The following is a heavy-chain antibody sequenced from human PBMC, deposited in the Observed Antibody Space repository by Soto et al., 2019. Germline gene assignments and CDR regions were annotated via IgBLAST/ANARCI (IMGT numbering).Heavy chain of an antibody. CDR2: MNTNSGNT. CDR3: ARERGKCRGGSCYLFGY. Sequence: QVQLVQSGAEVKKPGASVKVSCKASGYTFTSYDINWVRQATGQGLEWMGWMNTNSGNTGYAQKFQGRVTMTRNTAISTAYMELSSLRSEDTAVYYCARERGKCRGGSCYLFGYWGQGTLVTVSS. CDR1: GYTFTSYD. D-gene: IGHD2-15*01. J-gene: IGHJ4*02. V-gene: IGHV1-8*01.